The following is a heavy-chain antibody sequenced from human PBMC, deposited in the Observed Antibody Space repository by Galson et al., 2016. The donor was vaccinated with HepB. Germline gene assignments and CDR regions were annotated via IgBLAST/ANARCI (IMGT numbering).Heavy chain of an antibody. Sequence: QSGAEVKKPGESLKISCKGSGYSFTRYYIGWVRQMPGKGLEWMGIIYPDESDIRYSPSLQGQVTISADKSINTAYLQWSSLKASDTAIYYCARQYNGTFSAWFDPWGQGILITVSS. CDR2: IYPDESDI. J-gene: IGHJ5*02. CDR3: ARQYNGTFSAWFDP. CDR1: GYSFTRYY. D-gene: IGHD1-26*01. V-gene: IGHV5-51*01.